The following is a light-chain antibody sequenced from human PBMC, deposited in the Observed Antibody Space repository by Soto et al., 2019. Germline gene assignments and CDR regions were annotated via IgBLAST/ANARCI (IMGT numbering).Light chain of an antibody. Sequence: DIQMTQSPSTLSASVGDRVTITCRASQTISSWLAWYQQKQGKAPKLLIYKASSLESGVPSRFSGSGSGTEFTLTISSLQPDDFTTYYCQQSNSPYTFGQGTTLEIK. CDR1: QTISSW. J-gene: IGKJ2*01. CDR3: QQSNSPYT. V-gene: IGKV1-5*03. CDR2: KAS.